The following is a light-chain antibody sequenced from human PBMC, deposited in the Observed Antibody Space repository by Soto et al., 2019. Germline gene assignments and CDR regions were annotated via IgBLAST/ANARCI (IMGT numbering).Light chain of an antibody. J-gene: IGKJ4*01. CDR2: DAS. Sequence: DLQMTLSPSTLSASVGDRVTITCRASQSISSRLAWYQQKPGKAPKLLIYDASSLQSGVPSRFSGRGSGTEFTLTISSLQPDDFATYYCQQYDSYVTFGGGTKVDIK. CDR3: QQYDSYVT. V-gene: IGKV1-5*01. CDR1: QSISSR.